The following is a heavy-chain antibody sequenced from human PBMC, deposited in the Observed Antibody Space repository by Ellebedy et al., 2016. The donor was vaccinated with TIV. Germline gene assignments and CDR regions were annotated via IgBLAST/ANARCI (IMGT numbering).Heavy chain of an antibody. CDR3: ARDDTVGNFDY. CDR1: GDSMRTYY. V-gene: IGHV4-4*07. J-gene: IGHJ4*02. Sequence: MPGGSLRLSCSVSGDSMRTYYWTWVRQPAGKGLEWIGRISITGSTTYNPSLKSRVTMSLDTSENQFSLVLKSVTAADTAIYYCARDDTVGNFDYWGQGALVIVSS. CDR2: ISITGST. D-gene: IGHD4-23*01.